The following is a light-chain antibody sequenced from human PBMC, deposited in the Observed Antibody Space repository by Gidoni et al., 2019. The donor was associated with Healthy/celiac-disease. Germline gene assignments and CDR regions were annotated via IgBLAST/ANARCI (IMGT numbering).Light chain of an antibody. J-gene: IGLJ3*02. CDR1: TGARTSVHY. CDR2: DTS. CDR3: LLSYSGAWV. Sequence: QAVVTQEPSLTVSTGGTVTLTCGSSTGARTSVHYPYWFQQKPGPAPRTLIYDTSNKHSLTPARFSGSLLGGKAALTLSGAQPEDEAEYYCLLSYSGAWVFGGGTKLTVL. V-gene: IGLV7-46*01.